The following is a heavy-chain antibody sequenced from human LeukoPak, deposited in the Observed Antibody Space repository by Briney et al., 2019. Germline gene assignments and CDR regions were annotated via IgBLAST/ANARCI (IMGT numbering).Heavy chain of an antibody. CDR1: GGSFRGYY. CDR3: ARGRVRYGSGRPSWFDP. CDR2: INHSGST. Sequence: SETLSLTCAVYGGSFRGYYWSWIRQPPGKGLEGIGEINHSGSTNYNPSLKRPVTISVDTSKNQFSLKLSSVTAADTAVYYCARGRVRYGSGRPSWFDPWGQGTLVTVSS. D-gene: IGHD3-10*01. V-gene: IGHV4-34*01. J-gene: IGHJ5*02.